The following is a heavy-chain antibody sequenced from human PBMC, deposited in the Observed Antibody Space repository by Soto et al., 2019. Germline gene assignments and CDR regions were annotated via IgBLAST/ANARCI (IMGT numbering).Heavy chain of an antibody. CDR3: ARDPFDYDSSGYYY. V-gene: IGHV1-2*02. CDR2: INPNSGGT. Sequence: ASVKVSCKASGYTFTGYYMHWVRQAPGQGLEWMGWINPNSGGTNYAQKFQGRVTMTRDTSISTAYMELSRLRSGDTAVYYCARDPFDYDSSGYYYWGQGTLVTVSS. D-gene: IGHD3-22*01. J-gene: IGHJ4*02. CDR1: GYTFTGYY.